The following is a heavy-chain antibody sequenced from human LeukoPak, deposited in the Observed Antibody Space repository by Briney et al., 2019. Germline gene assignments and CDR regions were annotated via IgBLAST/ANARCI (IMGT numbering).Heavy chain of an antibody. CDR2: IYTSGNT. CDR3: AIAAAGTTWFDP. V-gene: IGHV4-4*07. Sequence: SETLSLTCTVSGGSISSYYWSWIRQPAGKGLGWIGRIYTSGNTNYNPSLKSRVTMSVDTSKNQFSLKLSSVTAADTAVYYCAIAAAGTTWFDPWGQGTLVTVSP. CDR1: GGSISSYY. J-gene: IGHJ5*02. D-gene: IGHD6-13*01.